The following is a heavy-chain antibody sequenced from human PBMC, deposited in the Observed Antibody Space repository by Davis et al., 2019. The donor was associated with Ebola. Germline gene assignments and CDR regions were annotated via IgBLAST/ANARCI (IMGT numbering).Heavy chain of an antibody. CDR2: ISYDGSNK. CDR3: AKEYAAMEGYYYGMDV. D-gene: IGHD5-18*01. CDR1: GFNFSSYG. Sequence: GESLKIPCAASGFNFSSYGMHRVRQAPGKGLEWVAVISYDGSNKYYADSVKGRFTISRDNSKNTLYLQMNSLRAEDTAVYYCAKEYAAMEGYYYGMDVWGQGTTVTVSS. V-gene: IGHV3-30*18. J-gene: IGHJ6*02.